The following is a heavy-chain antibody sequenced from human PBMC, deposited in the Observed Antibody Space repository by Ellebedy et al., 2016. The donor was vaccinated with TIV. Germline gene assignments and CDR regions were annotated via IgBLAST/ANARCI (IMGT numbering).Heavy chain of an antibody. J-gene: IGHJ4*02. CDR2: ISWNSGSL. D-gene: IGHD5-12*01. V-gene: IGHV3-9*01. CDR1: GFTFDDYA. Sequence: SLKISCAASGFTFDDYAMHWVRQAPGKGLEWVSGISWNSGSLGYADSVKGRFTISRDNAKNSLYLQMNSLRAEDTAVYYCAKGVDIVATNRNDYFDYWGQGTLVTVSS. CDR3: AKGVDIVATNRNDYFDY.